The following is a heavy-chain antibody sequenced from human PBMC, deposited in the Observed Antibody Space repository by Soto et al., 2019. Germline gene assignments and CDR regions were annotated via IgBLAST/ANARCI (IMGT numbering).Heavy chain of an antibody. CDR2: INPNSGGT. CDR3: ARGVSFRGYCGYDFKGYGVHESTMDD. J-gene: IGHJ6*02. D-gene: IGHD5-12*01. Sequence: QVQLVQSGAEVKKAGASVKVSCKASGYTFTGYYMHWVRQAPGQGLEWMGWINPNSGGTNYAQKFQGWVTMTRDTSISTAYMELSRLRYDDTVLYYCARGVSFRGYCGYDFKGYGVHESTMDDWGQGTTVTVSS. CDR1: GYTFTGYY. V-gene: IGHV1-2*04.